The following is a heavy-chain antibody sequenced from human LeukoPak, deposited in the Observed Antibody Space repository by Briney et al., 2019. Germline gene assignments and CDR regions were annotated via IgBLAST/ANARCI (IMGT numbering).Heavy chain of an antibody. D-gene: IGHD4/OR15-4a*01. Sequence: GGSLRLSCTASGFIFSSYSMNWVSQAPGKGLEWVSFIGSKTGNIYYGDSVKGRFTISRDDAKNSIYLQMNSLRVEDTAVYYCAREREPLDYGDSTNLDYWGQGTLVTVSS. J-gene: IGHJ4*02. CDR3: AREREPLDYGDSTNLDY. CDR2: IGSKTGNI. CDR1: GFIFSSYS. V-gene: IGHV3-21*01.